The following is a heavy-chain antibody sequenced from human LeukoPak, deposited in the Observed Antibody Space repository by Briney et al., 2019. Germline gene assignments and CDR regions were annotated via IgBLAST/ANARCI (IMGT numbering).Heavy chain of an antibody. V-gene: IGHV3-7*01. Sequence: GGSLRLSCAASGFTFSSHWMTWVRQAPGKGLEFVANLNQDGNVWNYVDSVRGRFTISRDNVKNSVHLQLNSLRVEDTAVYYCARDWGWTTFDSWGQGTLVAVSS. CDR2: LNQDGNVW. J-gene: IGHJ4*02. D-gene: IGHD3-16*01. CDR1: GFTFSSHW. CDR3: ARDWGWTTFDS.